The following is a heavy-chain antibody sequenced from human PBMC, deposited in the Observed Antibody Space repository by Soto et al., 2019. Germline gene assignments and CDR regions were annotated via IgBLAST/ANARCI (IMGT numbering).Heavy chain of an antibody. D-gene: IGHD6-19*01. Sequence: SETLSLTCTVSGGSISSYYWSWIRQPPGKGLEWIGYIYYSGSTNYNPSLKRRVTISVDTSKNQFSLKLSSVTAADTAVYYCARVTAVAVPYFDYWGQGTLVTVSS. CDR1: GGSISSYY. V-gene: IGHV4-59*01. CDR2: IYYSGST. J-gene: IGHJ4*02. CDR3: ARVTAVAVPYFDY.